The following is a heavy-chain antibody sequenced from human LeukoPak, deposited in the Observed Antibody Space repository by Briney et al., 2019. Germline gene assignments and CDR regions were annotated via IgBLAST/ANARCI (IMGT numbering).Heavy chain of an antibody. V-gene: IGHV3-7*01. D-gene: IGHD6-19*01. CDR3: ARDQWAVAGNVPFHYCYGMDV. CDR2: IKQDGSEK. Sequence: PGGSLRLSCAASGFTFSSYWMSWVRQAPGKGLEWVANIKQDGSEKYYVDSVKGRFTISRDNAKNSLYLQMNSLRAEDTAVYYCARDQWAVAGNVPFHYCYGMDVWGQGTTVTVSS. CDR1: GFTFSSYW. J-gene: IGHJ6*02.